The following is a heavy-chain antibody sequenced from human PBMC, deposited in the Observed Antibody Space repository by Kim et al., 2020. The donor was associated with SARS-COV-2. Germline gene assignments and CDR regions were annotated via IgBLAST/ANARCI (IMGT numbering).Heavy chain of an antibody. V-gene: IGHV4-61*01. Sequence: SETLSLTCTVSGGSVSSGSYYWSWIRQPPGKGLEWIGYIYYSGSTNYNPSLKSRVTISVDTSKNQFSLKLSSVTAADTAVYYCARGSGAQGYWGQGTLVTVSS. CDR2: IYYSGST. CDR1: GGSVSSGSYY. CDR3: ARGSGAQGY. J-gene: IGHJ4*02. D-gene: IGHD1-26*01.